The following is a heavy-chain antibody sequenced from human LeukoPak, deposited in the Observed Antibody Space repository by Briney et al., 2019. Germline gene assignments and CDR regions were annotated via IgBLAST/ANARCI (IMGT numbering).Heavy chain of an antibody. J-gene: IGHJ4*02. D-gene: IGHD2-21*01. Sequence: GGSLRLSCAASGFTFSSYAMSWVRQAPGKGLEWVSTITGSGAGTYYADSVKGRFTISRDSSKNTLYLQMNRLRAEDAAVYYCAKAPVTTCSGAYCYPFDYWGQGTLVTVSS. CDR3: AKAPVTTCSGAYCYPFDY. CDR2: ITGSGAGT. CDR1: GFTFSSYA. V-gene: IGHV3-23*01.